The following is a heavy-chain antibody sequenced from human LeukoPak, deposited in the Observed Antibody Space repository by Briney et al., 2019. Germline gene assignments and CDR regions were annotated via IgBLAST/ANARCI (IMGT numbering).Heavy chain of an antibody. Sequence: ASVKVSCKASGYTFTSYGISWVRQAPGQGLEWMGWISAYNGNTNYAQKLQGRVTMTTDTSTSTAYMELRSLRSDDTAVYYCARDMGDTAMVNNWFDPWGQGTLVTVSS. D-gene: IGHD5-18*01. CDR2: ISAYNGNT. CDR1: GYTFTSYG. V-gene: IGHV1-18*01. CDR3: ARDMGDTAMVNNWFDP. J-gene: IGHJ5*02.